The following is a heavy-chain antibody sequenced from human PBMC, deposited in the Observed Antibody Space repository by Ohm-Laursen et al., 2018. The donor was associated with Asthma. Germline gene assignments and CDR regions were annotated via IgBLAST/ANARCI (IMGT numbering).Heavy chain of an antibody. J-gene: IGHJ4*02. CDR2: GGSYYDGGLK. Sequence: SSLRLSCAASGFTFRSHAMHWVRQAPGKGLEWVAVGGSYYDGGLKYYADSVNGRFTVSRDDSKNTLYLQMNSLRPDDTAVYYCARDVMEWYLPAFDFWGQGTQVTVSS. CDR1: GFTFRSHA. D-gene: IGHD3-3*01. V-gene: IGHV3-30-3*01. CDR3: ARDVMEWYLPAFDF.